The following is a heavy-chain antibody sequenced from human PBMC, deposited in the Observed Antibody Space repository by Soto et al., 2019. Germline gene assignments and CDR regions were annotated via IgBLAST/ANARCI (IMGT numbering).Heavy chain of an antibody. V-gene: IGHV3-7*04. CDR3: ARVIAAAGTKWFDP. J-gene: IGHJ5*02. CDR2: IKQDGSEK. D-gene: IGHD6-13*01. Sequence: GGSLRLSCAASGFTFSSYWMSWVRQAPGKGLEWVANIKQDGSEKYYVDSVKGRFTISRDNAKNSLYLQMNSLRAEDTAVYYCARVIAAAGTKWFDPWGQGTLVTVS. CDR1: GFTFSSYW.